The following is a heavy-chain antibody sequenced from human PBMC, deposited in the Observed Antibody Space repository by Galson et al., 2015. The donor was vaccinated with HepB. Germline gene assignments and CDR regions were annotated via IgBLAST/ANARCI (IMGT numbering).Heavy chain of an antibody. V-gene: IGHV3-48*01. CDR3: ARSKPAVAGPFDY. J-gene: IGHJ4*02. D-gene: IGHD6-19*01. CDR1: GFTFSSYS. Sequence: SLRLSCAASGFTFSSYSINWVRQAPGKGLEWVSYISSSSSTIYYADSVKGRFTISRDNAKNSLYLQMNSLRAEDTAVYYCARSKPAVAGPFDYWGQGTLVTVSS. CDR2: ISSSSSTI.